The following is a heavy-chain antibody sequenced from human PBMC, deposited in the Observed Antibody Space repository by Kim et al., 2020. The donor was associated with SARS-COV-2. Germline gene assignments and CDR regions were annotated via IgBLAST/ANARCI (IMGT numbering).Heavy chain of an antibody. CDR3: ARGPNYSPFDY. Sequence: IYHAAYGRGGLTIARDNDKNALFLQMNSLRAEDTAVYYCARGPNYSPFDYWGQGTLVTVSS. V-gene: IGHV3-48*03. CDR2: I. J-gene: IGHJ4*02. D-gene: IGHD4-4*01.